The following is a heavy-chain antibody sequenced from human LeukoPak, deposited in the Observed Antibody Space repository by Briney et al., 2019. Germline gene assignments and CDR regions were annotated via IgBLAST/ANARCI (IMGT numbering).Heavy chain of an antibody. V-gene: IGHV4-39*01. CDR1: GGSIRSSYYY. D-gene: IGHD1-26*01. J-gene: IGHJ5*02. CDR2: IYDSGST. CDR3: ARRREAGAFDP. Sequence: SETLSLTCTVSGGSIRSSYYYWSWIRQPPGKGLEWIGSIYDSGSTYYNPSLKSRVTISVDTSKNQFSLQLSSVTAAGTAVYYCARRREAGAFDPWGQGTLVTVSS.